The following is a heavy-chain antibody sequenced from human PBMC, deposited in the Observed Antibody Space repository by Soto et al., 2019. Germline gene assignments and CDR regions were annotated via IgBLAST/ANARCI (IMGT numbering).Heavy chain of an antibody. CDR2: ISFSGGSR. J-gene: IGHJ4*02. D-gene: IGHD2-15*01. CDR1: GFTFSTYV. CDR3: AKRLDVVVVAASEGPFDY. Sequence: EVQLLDSGGGLVQPGGSLRLSCAASGFTFSTYVMSWVRQAPGKGLEWVSGISFSGGSRHYSDSVKGRFTISRDNSKNTLYLQMNSLRAEDTAVYYCAKRLDVVVVAASEGPFDYWGQGTLVTVSS. V-gene: IGHV3-23*01.